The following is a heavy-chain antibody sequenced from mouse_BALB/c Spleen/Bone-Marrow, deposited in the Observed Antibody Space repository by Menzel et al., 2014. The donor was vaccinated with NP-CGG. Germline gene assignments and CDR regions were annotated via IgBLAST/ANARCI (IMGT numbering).Heavy chain of an antibody. J-gene: IGHJ4*01. V-gene: IGHV10-1*01. D-gene: IGHD2-4*01. CDR2: ISSKSTNYTT. CDR3: VRQDYDYPMDY. Sequence: EVKLVESGGGLVQPKGSLKLSCAASGFTFNIYAMNWVRQAPRKGLEWVARISSKSTNYTTCYADSVKDRFTISSDDSQSMLYLQVNSLKTEDTAIYYCVRQDYDYPMDYWGQGTPVTVSS. CDR1: GFTFNIYA.